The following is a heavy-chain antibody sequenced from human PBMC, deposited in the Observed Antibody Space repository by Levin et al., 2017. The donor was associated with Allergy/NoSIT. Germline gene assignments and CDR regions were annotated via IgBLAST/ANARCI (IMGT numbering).Heavy chain of an antibody. J-gene: IGHJ6*03. V-gene: IGHV5-51*01. Sequence: PGESLKISCQGSGYSFTSYWIGWVRQLPGKGLEWMGIIYPGDSDTSYRPSFQGQVTISADKSISTAYLQWSSLKASDNAIYYCARRGTRDYYCYMDVWGKGTTVTVSS. CDR2: IYPGDSDT. CDR3: ARRGTRDYYCYMDV. CDR1: GYSFTSYW. D-gene: IGHD1-1*01.